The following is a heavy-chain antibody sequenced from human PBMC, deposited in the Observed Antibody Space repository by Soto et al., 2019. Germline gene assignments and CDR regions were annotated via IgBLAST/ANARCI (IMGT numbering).Heavy chain of an antibody. V-gene: IGHV4-34*01. D-gene: IGHD3-3*01. CDR3: ARVDFWSGYYLDY. Sequence: PSETLSLTCAVYGGSFSGYYWGWIRQPPGKGLEWIGEINHSGSTNYNPSLKSRVTISVDTSKNQFSLKLSSVTAADTAVYYCARVDFWSGYYLDYWGQGTLVTVSS. CDR2: INHSGST. J-gene: IGHJ4*02. CDR1: GGSFSGYY.